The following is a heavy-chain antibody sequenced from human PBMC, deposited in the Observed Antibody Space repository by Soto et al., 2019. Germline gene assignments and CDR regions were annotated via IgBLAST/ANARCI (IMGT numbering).Heavy chain of an antibody. CDR2: IIPIDATV. Sequence: QVQLVQSGAEVKKPGSSVKVSCKASGGTFSNYALISWVRQAPGQGLEWMGGIIPIDATVNYAQKFQGRITITADKSTTTAYPDLCSLRSEDTAVYCCSRHLLGFGYTYGDVWGQGTTVTVSS. V-gene: IGHV1-69*14. CDR3: SRHLLGFGYTYGDV. D-gene: IGHD3-10*01. J-gene: IGHJ6*01. CDR1: GGTFSNYA.